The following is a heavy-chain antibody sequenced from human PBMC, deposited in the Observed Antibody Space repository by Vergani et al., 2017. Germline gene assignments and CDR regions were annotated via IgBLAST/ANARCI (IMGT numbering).Heavy chain of an antibody. D-gene: IGHD3-22*01. CDR1: GFTFSNYG. Sequence: QVQLVESGGGVVQPGRSLRLSCAASGFTFSNYGMHWVRPAPGKGLEWVAVIWYDGSNKYYADSVKGRFTISRDNSKNTLYLQMNSLRAEDTAVYYCTSANYDSSGYYYANYWYFDLWGRGTLVTVSS. V-gene: IGHV3-33*01. CDR3: TSANYDSSGYYYANYWYFDL. J-gene: IGHJ2*01. CDR2: IWYDGSNK.